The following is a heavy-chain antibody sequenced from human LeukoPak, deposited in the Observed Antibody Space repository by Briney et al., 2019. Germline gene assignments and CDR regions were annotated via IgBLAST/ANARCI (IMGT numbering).Heavy chain of an antibody. J-gene: IGHJ4*02. CDR1: GYTFTSYG. V-gene: IGHV1-69*05. Sequence: SVKVSCKASGYTFTSYGISWVRQAPGQGLEWMGGIIPIFGTANYAQKFQGRVTITTDESTSTAYMELSSLRSEDTAVYYCARDLSAKGYYFDYWGQGTLVTVSS. CDR3: ARDLSAKGYYFDY. D-gene: IGHD3-16*02. CDR2: IIPIFGTA.